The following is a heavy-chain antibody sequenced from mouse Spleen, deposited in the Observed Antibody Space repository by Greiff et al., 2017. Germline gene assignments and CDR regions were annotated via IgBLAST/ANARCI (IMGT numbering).Heavy chain of an antibody. CDR2: INPSNGGT. CDR3: ARWSGDNDEGWFAY. D-gene: IGHD2-4*01. CDR1: GYTFTSYW. Sequence: QVQLKQPGTELVKPGASVKLSCKASGYTFTSYWMHWVKQRPGQGLEWIGNINPSNGGTNYNEKFRSKATLTVDTSSSTTYMQLSSLTSEDSAVYYCARWSGDNDEGWFAYWGQGTLVTVSA. J-gene: IGHJ3*01. V-gene: IGHV1-53*01.